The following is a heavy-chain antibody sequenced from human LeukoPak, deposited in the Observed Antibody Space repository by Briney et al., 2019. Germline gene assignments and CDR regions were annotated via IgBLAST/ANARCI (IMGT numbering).Heavy chain of an antibody. CDR1: GGSISSYY. CDR3: ARRVEWIQLPWSPLYYFDY. CDR2: IYTSGST. J-gene: IGHJ4*02. V-gene: IGHV4-4*07. D-gene: IGHD5-18*01. Sequence: PSETLSLTCTVSGGSISSYYWSWIRQPAGKGLEWIGRIYTSGSTNYNPSLKSRVTMSVDTSKNQFSLKLSSVTAADTAVYYCARRVEWIQLPWSPLYYFDYWGQGTLVTVSS.